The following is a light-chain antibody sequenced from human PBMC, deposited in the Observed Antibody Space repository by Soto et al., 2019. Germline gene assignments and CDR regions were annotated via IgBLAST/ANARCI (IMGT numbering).Light chain of an antibody. Sequence: QSVLTQPASVSGSPGQSITISCTGTSSDVGSYNLVSWYQQHPGKAPKLMIYEVTKRPPGVSNRFSGSKSGNTASLTISGLQAEDEADYYCCSYASSNTYVFGTGTKVTVL. V-gene: IGLV2-23*02. CDR2: EVT. CDR1: SSDVGSYNL. CDR3: CSYASSNTYV. J-gene: IGLJ1*01.